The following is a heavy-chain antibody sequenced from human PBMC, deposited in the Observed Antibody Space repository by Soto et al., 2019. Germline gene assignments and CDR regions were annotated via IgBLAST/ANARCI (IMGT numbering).Heavy chain of an antibody. D-gene: IGHD6-6*01. V-gene: IGHV3-23*01. Sequence: EVQVLESGGGLVQPGGSLRLSCAASGFTFSSHAMNWVRQAPGKGLEWVSAITRGGDNTYYTDSVKGRFTISRDNSRDTLYLQMSSLRAEDTAVYFCAKERLRDGSSRQGFDYWGQGTLVTVSS. CDR2: ITRGGDNT. CDR1: GFTFSSHA. CDR3: AKERLRDGSSRQGFDY. J-gene: IGHJ4*02.